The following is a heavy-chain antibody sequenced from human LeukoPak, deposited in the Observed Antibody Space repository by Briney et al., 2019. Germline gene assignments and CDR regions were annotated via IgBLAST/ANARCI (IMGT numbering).Heavy chain of an antibody. CDR3: AKSRGIVGAFQH. CDR1: GFTFSSYA. D-gene: IGHD1-26*01. Sequence: SGGSLRLSCAASGFTFSSYAMSWVRQAPGKGLEWVSAISGSGGSTYYADSVKGRFTISRDNSKDTLYLQMNSLRAEDTAVYYCAKSRGIVGAFQHWGQGTLVTVSS. CDR2: ISGSGGST. J-gene: IGHJ1*01. V-gene: IGHV3-23*01.